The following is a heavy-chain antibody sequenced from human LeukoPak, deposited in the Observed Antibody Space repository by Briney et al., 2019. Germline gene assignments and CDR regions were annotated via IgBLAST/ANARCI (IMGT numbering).Heavy chain of an antibody. CDR1: GFTFSGSA. CDR3: AREDPTIPRAMDV. CDR2: IRSKANSYAT. J-gene: IGHJ6*03. Sequence: LPGGSLRLSCAASGFTFSGSAMHWVRQASGKGLEWVGRIRSKANSYATAYAASVKGRFTISRDDSKNTAYLQMNSLKTEDTAVYYCAREDPTIPRAMDVWGKGTTVTVSS. D-gene: IGHD5-12*01. V-gene: IGHV3-73*01.